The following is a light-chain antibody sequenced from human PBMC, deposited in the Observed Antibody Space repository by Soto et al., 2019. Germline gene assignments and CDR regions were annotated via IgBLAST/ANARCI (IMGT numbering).Light chain of an antibody. CDR1: SSDVGGYNY. CDR3: SSFTSAYTFV. CDR2: EVS. V-gene: IGLV2-14*01. J-gene: IGLJ1*01. Sequence: QSALAQPASVSVSAGQSIAISCTGTSSDVGGYNYVSWYQQHPGKAPKLLLSEVSKRPSGVSDRFSGSKSGNTASLTISGLQTQDEADYYCSSFTSAYTFVFGTGTKVTV.